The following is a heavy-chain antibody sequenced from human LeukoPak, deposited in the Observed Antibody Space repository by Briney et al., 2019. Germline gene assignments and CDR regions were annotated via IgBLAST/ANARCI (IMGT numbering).Heavy chain of an antibody. CDR2: IRTRAYGATT. CDR1: GFTFSSYG. Sequence: GGSLRLSCAASGFTFSSYGMHWVRQAPGKGLEWLGFIRTRAYGATTEYAASVRGRFSISRDDSKNIASLQVNSLNTEDTAVYYCARHMTPTIFGAYYFDYWGQGALVTVSS. D-gene: IGHD3-3*01. J-gene: IGHJ4*02. V-gene: IGHV3-49*04. CDR3: ARHMTPTIFGAYYFDY.